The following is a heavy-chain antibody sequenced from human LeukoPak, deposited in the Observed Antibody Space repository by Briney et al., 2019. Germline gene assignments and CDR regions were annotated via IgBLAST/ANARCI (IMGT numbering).Heavy chain of an antibody. J-gene: IGHJ4*02. D-gene: IGHD3-10*01. CDR1: GFTFSSYG. CDR2: IWYDGSNK. Sequence: GRSLRLSCAASGFTFSSYGMHWVRQAPGKGLEWVAVIWYDGSNKYYADSVKGRFTISRDNSKNTLYLQMDSLRVEDTAVYYCASEQYYYGSGRYRGGFDYWGQGTLVTVSS. V-gene: IGHV3-33*01. CDR3: ASEQYYYGSGRYRGGFDY.